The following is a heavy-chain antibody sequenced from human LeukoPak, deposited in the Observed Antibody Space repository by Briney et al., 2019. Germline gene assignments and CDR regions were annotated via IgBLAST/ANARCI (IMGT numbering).Heavy chain of an antibody. Sequence: GGSLRLSCAPSVLTPIIDWMQCVRPAPGGGRVWVSRINRDGSSTSYADSVKGRFTISRDNAKNTLYLQMNSLRAEDTAVFYCARIFSEVHYDFWSGPNHFDYWGQGTLVTVSS. CDR1: VLTPIIDW. J-gene: IGHJ4*02. CDR3: ARIFSEVHYDFWSGPNHFDY. D-gene: IGHD3-3*01. CDR2: INRDGSST. V-gene: IGHV3-74*01.